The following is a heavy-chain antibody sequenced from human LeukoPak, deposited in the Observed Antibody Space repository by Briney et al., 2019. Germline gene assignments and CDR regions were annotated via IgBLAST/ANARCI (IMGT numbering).Heavy chain of an antibody. CDR2: ISSSGSTI. CDR1: GFTFSSYE. D-gene: IGHD5-18*01. V-gene: IGHV3-48*03. CDR3: ARAWIPTYFDY. J-gene: IGHJ4*02. Sequence: GGSLRLSCAASGFTFSSYEMNWVRHAPGKGLEWVSYISSSGSTIYYADSVKGRFTISRDNAKNSLYLQMNSLRAEDTAVYYCARAWIPTYFDYWGQETLVTVSS.